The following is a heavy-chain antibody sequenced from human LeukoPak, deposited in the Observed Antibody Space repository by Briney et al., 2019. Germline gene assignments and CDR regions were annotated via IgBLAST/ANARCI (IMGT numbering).Heavy chain of an antibody. CDR1: GFTFSSYA. CDR3: AKGITMVRGVIINRYYYYGMDV. J-gene: IGHJ6*02. CDR2: ISGSGGSA. Sequence: GGSLRLSCAASGFTFSSYAMSWVRQAPGKGLEWVSAISGSGGSAYYADSVKGRFTISRDNSKNTLYLQMNSLRAEDTAVYYCAKGITMVRGVIINRYYYYGMDVWGQGTTVTVSS. D-gene: IGHD3-10*01. V-gene: IGHV3-23*01.